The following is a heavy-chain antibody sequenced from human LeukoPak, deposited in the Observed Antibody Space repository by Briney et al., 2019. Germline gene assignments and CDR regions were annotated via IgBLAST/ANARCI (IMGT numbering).Heavy chain of an antibody. CDR1: GYTFTGYY. D-gene: IGHD3-3*01. V-gene: IGHV1-2*02. CDR3: ARGDAIFGVFITRCFDP. CDR2: INPNSGGT. J-gene: IGHJ5*02. Sequence: GASVKVSCKASGYTFTGYYMHWVRQAPGQGLEWMGWINPNSGGTNYAQKFQGRVTMTRDTSISTAYMELSRLRSDDTAVYYCARGDAIFGVFITRCFDPWGQGPLVTVPS.